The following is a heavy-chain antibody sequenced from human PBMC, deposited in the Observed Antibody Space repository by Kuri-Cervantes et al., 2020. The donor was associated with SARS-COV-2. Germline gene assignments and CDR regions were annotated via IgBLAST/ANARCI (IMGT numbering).Heavy chain of an antibody. Sequence: ASVKVSCKASGYTFTSYGISWVRQAPGQGLEWMGWISAYNGNTNYAQKPQGRVTMTTDTSTSTAYLELAGLGYEDTAVYYCAADDQQLRDWGQGTLVTVSS. CDR1: GYTFTSYG. D-gene: IGHD2-2*01. CDR3: AADDQQLRD. V-gene: IGHV1-18*01. J-gene: IGHJ4*02. CDR2: ISAYNGNT.